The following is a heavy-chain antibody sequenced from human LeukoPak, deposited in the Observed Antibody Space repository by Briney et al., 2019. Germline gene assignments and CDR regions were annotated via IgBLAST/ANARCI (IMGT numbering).Heavy chain of an antibody. D-gene: IGHD5-24*01. V-gene: IGHV3-21*01. Sequence: PGGSLRLSCAASGFTFSSYSMNWVRQAPGKGLEWVSFISSSTYYIQYTDSVKGRFTISRDNAKNSLYLQMNSLRAEDTALYYCMRDIRDGYNSHYYGMDVWGQGTTVSVSS. J-gene: IGHJ6*02. CDR3: MRDIRDGYNSHYYGMDV. CDR2: ISSSTYYI. CDR1: GFTFSSYS.